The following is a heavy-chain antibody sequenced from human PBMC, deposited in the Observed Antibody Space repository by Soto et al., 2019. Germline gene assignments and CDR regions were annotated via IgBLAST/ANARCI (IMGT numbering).Heavy chain of an antibody. CDR2: ISYDGSNK. CDR1: GFTFSSYG. D-gene: IGHD3-9*01. Sequence: QVQLVESGGGVVQPGRSLRLSCAASGFTFSSYGMHWVRQAPGKGLEWVAVISYDGSNKYYADSVKGRFTISRDNSKNTLYLQMNSLRAEDTAVYYCAKSRTYYDILTGGMDVWGQGTTVTVSS. CDR3: AKSRTYYDILTGGMDV. J-gene: IGHJ6*02. V-gene: IGHV3-30*18.